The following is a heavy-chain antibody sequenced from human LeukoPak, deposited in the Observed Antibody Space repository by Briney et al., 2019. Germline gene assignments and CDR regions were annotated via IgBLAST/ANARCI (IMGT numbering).Heavy chain of an antibody. V-gene: IGHV4-34*01. CDR3: ARRIYYYVLKYFDY. CDR2: INHSGST. CDR1: GGSFSGYY. J-gene: IGHJ4*02. Sequence: PSETLSLTCAVYGGSFSGYYWSWIRQPPGKGLEWIGEINHSGSTNYNPSLTSRVTISVDTSKNQFSLKLSSVTAADTAVYYCARRIYYYVLKYFDYWGQGTLVTVSS. D-gene: IGHD3-22*01.